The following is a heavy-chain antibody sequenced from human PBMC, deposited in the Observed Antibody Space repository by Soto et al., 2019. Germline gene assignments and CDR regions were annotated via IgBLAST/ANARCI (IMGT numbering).Heavy chain of an antibody. D-gene: IGHD1-26*01. V-gene: IGHV1-18*01. CDR3: ARGMWELPIDY. CDR2: INPYNDNT. J-gene: IGHJ4*02. Sequence: QVQLVQSGAEVKKPGASVKVSCKASDYTFTSYGINWVRQAPGQGLEWMGWINPYNDNTQYAQRFQGRVTLTTDTSTNTAYMELRSLRSEDTAVYYCARGMWELPIDYWGQGTLVTVSS. CDR1: DYTFTSYG.